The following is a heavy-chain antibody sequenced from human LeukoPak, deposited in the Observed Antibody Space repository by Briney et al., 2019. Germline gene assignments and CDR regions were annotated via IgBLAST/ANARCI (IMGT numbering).Heavy chain of an antibody. D-gene: IGHD3-9*01. CDR3: AREYILTAYYGGY. CDR1: GYTFTGYY. J-gene: IGHJ4*02. Sequence: ASVKVSCKASGYTFTGYYMHWVRQAPGQGLEWMGWINPNSGGTNYAQKFQGRVTMTWDTSISTAYMELGRLRSDDTAVYYCAREYILTAYYGGYWGQGTLVTVSS. V-gene: IGHV1-2*02. CDR2: INPNSGGT.